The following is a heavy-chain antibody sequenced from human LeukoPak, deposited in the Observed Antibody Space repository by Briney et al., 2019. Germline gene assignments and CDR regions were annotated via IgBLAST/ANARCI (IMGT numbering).Heavy chain of an antibody. Sequence: SETLSLTCTVSGGSISSSSYYWGWIRQPPGKGLEWIGSIYYSGSTYYNPSLKSRVTISVDTSKNQFSLKLSSVTAADTAVYYCARDAVADYYFDHWGQGTLVTVSS. J-gene: IGHJ4*02. D-gene: IGHD6-19*01. CDR3: ARDAVADYYFDH. CDR2: IYYSGST. CDR1: GGSISSSSYY. V-gene: IGHV4-39*07.